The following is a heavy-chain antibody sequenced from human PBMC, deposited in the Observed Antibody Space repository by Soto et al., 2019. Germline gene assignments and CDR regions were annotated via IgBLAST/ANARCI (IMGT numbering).Heavy chain of an antibody. CDR3: ARDGLGRGYDGGFDY. J-gene: IGHJ4*02. V-gene: IGHV3-21*01. CDR1: GFTFSSYS. D-gene: IGHD5-12*01. CDR2: ISSSSSYI. Sequence: EVQLVESGGGLVKPGGSLRLSCAASGFTFSSYSMNWVRQAPGKGLEWVSSISSSSSYIYYADSVKGRFTISRDNAKNSLYLQMNSLRAEDTAVYYCARDGLGRGYDGGFDYWGQGTLVTVSS.